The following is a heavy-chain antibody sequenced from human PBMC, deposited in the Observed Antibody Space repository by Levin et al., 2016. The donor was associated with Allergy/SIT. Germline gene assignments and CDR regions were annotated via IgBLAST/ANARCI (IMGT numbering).Heavy chain of an antibody. V-gene: IGHV5-51*01. Sequence: GGSLRLSCKGSGYNFTNYWIGWVRQMPGKGLEWVAVISPGDSDIRYSPSFQGQVTISVDKSITTAYLQWSSLKASDTAIYYCARRSDGWYNYWGQGTLITVSS. CDR1: GYNFTNYW. J-gene: IGHJ4*02. CDR2: ISPGDSDI. D-gene: IGHD6-19*01. CDR3: ARRSDGWYNY.